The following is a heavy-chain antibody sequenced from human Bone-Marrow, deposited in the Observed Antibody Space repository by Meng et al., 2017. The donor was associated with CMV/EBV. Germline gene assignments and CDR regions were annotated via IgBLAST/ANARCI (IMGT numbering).Heavy chain of an antibody. V-gene: IGHV4-30-4*01. D-gene: IGHD3-22*01. J-gene: IGHJ4*02. CDR3: ARVGTYYDSHGYHYPFDY. CDR2: ISYSGST. CDR1: GSISSGDYY. Sequence: GSISSGDYYWSWIRQPPGKGLEWIGYISYSGSTYYNPSLKSRLTISVDTSKNQFSLKVSSVTAADTAVYYCARVGTYYDSHGYHYPFDYWGQGTLVTVS.